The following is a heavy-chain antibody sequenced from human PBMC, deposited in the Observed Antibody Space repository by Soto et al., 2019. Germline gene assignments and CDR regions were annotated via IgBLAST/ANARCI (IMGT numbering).Heavy chain of an antibody. V-gene: IGHV4-39*01. CDR2: IYYSGST. CDR1: GGSISSSSYY. Sequence: QLQLQESGPGLVKPSETLSLTCTVSGGSISSSSYYWGWIRQPPGKGLEWIGSIYYSGSTYYNPSLKSRVTIPVVTSKNQFSLKLSSVTAADTAVYYCASQPGGSWYLPLDHDAEYFQHWGQGTLVTVSS. CDR3: ASQPGGSWYLPLDHDAEYFQH. D-gene: IGHD6-13*01. J-gene: IGHJ1*01.